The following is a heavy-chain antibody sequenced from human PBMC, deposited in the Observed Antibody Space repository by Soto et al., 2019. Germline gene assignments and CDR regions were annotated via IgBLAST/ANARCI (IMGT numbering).Heavy chain of an antibody. CDR2: ISYDGSNK. V-gene: IGHV3-30*18. D-gene: IGHD6-13*01. Sequence: QVQLVESGGGVVQPGRSLRLSCAAAGVTFSSYGMHWVRQAPGKGMEWVAVISYDGSNKYYADSVKDRLTISRDNSTNTLYQQMNSLRAEDTAMYYCAKAFAAAASLFVYGGQGTLVTVSS. J-gene: IGHJ4*02. CDR1: GVTFSSYG. CDR3: AKAFAAAASLFVY.